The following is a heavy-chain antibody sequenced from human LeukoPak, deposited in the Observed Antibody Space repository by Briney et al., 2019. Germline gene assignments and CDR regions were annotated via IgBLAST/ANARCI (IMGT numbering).Heavy chain of an antibody. Sequence: PGGSLRLSCAASGFTVVTNDMTWVRQAPGKGLEWVSVLYSDGNTKYADSVQGRFTISRDNSKNTLYLEMNSLRADDTAVYYCVKESPYPVGGTSRIYYFDNWGQGTLVTVSS. J-gene: IGHJ4*02. CDR2: LYSDGNT. V-gene: IGHV3-53*01. CDR3: VKESPYPVGGTSRIYYFDN. CDR1: GFTVVTND. D-gene: IGHD1-26*01.